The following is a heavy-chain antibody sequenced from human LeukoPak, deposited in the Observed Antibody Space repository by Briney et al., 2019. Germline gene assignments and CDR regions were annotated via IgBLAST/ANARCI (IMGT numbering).Heavy chain of an antibody. Sequence: SGPAQVKPTQTLTLTCTFSGFSLTTSGMCVSWIRQPPGKALEWLARIDWDDDTYYSTSLKTRLTISKDTSKNQVVLTMTNMDPVDTATYYCARMSAINGGFDPWGQGTLVTVSS. CDR2: IDWDDDT. D-gene: IGHD2-21*01. V-gene: IGHV2-70*11. J-gene: IGHJ5*02. CDR3: ARMSAINGGFDP. CDR1: GFSLTTSGMC.